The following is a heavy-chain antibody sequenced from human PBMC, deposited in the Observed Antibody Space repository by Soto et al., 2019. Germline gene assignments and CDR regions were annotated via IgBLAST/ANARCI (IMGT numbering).Heavy chain of an antibody. Sequence: PGGSLRLSCAASGFTFSSYAMSWVRQAPGKWLEWVSGINGGGDSTYFADSVRGRFTISRDNSKNTLFLQMNSLRAEDTAVYYCARGWTFDLWGQGTLVTVSS. CDR3: ARGWTFDL. CDR1: GFTFSSYA. D-gene: IGHD1-1*01. CDR2: INGGGDST. J-gene: IGHJ4*02. V-gene: IGHV3-23*01.